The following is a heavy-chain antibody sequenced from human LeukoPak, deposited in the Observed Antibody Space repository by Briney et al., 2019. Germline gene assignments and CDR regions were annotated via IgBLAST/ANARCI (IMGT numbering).Heavy chain of an antibody. J-gene: IGHJ4*02. D-gene: IGHD5-18*01. V-gene: IGHV3-21*04. CDR1: GFTFSSYS. CDR3: ARVFGVVDTAMVGIDY. Sequence: GGSLRLSCAASGFTFSSYSMNWVRQAPGKGLEWVSSISSSSSYIYYADSVKGRFTISRDNAKNSLQLQMNSLKAEDTALYYCARVFGVVDTAMVGIDYWGQGTLVTISS. CDR2: ISSSSSYI.